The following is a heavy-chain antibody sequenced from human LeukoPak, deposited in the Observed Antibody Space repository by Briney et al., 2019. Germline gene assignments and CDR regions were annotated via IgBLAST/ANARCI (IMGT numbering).Heavy chain of an antibody. V-gene: IGHV3-23*01. D-gene: IGHD2-15*01. CDR1: GFTFSSYG. J-gene: IGHJ4*02. Sequence: GGSLRLSCAASGFTFSSYGMSWVRQAPGKRLEWVSGISGSGGSTYYADSVKGRFTISRDNSKDTLYLQMNSLRAEDTAVYYCAKSGYCSGGSCNYFDDWGQGTLVTVSS. CDR2: ISGSGGST. CDR3: AKSGYCSGGSCNYFDD.